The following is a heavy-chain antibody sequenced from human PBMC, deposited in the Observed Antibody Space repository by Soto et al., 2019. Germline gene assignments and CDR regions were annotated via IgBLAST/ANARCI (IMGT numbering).Heavy chain of an antibody. CDR3: ARGSKDSYPGSRIFDF. V-gene: IGHV3-11*01. D-gene: IGHD3-10*01. J-gene: IGHJ4*02. CDR1: GFTFSDHY. CDR2: ISGSGSDI. Sequence: GGSLRLSCATSGFTFSDHYMTWLRQAPGKGLEWISYISGSGSDIYYVDSVKGRFTVSRDNSKKTLYLQMTSLRADESAVYFCARGSKDSYPGSRIFDFWGRGTLVTVSS.